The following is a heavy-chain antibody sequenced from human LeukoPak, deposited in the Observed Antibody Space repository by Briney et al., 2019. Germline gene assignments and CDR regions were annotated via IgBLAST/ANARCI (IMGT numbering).Heavy chain of an antibody. V-gene: IGHV1-2*02. CDR1: GYTFTGYY. CDR3: ARVGSVAAAGTGGVY. D-gene: IGHD6-13*01. CDR2: INPNSGGT. J-gene: IGHJ4*02. Sequence: ASVNVSCKASGYTFTGYYMHWVRQAPGQGLEWMGWINPNSGGTNYAQKFEGRVTMTRDTSISTAYMELSRLRSDDTAVYYCARVGSVAAAGTGGVYWGQGTLVTVSS.